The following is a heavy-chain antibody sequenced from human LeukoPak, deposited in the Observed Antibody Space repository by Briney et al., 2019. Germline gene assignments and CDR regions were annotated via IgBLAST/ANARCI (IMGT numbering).Heavy chain of an antibody. Sequence: KPSETLSLTCTVSGGSISSYYWSWIRQPPGKGLEWIGYIYYSGSTNYNPSLKSRVTISVDTSKNQFSLKLSSVTAADTAVYYCARDGLVRVAATTTTMNLTGFDYWGQGTLVTVSS. D-gene: IGHD2-15*01. J-gene: IGHJ4*02. CDR1: GGSISSYY. CDR3: ARDGLVRVAATTTTMNLTGFDY. V-gene: IGHV4-59*01. CDR2: IYYSGST.